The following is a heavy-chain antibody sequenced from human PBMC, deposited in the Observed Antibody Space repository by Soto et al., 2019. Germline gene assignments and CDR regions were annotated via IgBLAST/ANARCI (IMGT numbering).Heavy chain of an antibody. V-gene: IGHV4-59*01. D-gene: IGHD6-13*01. J-gene: IGHJ4*02. CDR1: GGSISSYF. CDR3: ARDLAAVPRACGY. CDR2: VYYTGTT. Sequence: PSETLSLTCTVSGGSISSYFYIWVRQPPGKGLEWIGSVYYTGTTDYNPSLKSRVTISVDTSKTQFSLSLRSVTAADTAVYYCARDLAAVPRACGYWGRGTLVTVSS.